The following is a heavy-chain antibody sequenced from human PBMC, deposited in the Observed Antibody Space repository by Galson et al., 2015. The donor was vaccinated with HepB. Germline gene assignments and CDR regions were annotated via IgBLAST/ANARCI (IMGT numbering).Heavy chain of an antibody. CDR2: ISYDGSNK. V-gene: IGHV3-30*04. J-gene: IGHJ5*02. Sequence: SLRLSCAASGFTFSSYAMHWVRQAPGKGLEWVAVISYDGSNKYYADSVKGRFTISRDNSKNTLYLQMNSLRAEDTAVYYCARGSWRSPVAGTGGWFDPWGQGTLVTVSS. D-gene: IGHD6-19*01. CDR1: GFTFSSYA. CDR3: ARGSWRSPVAGTGGWFDP.